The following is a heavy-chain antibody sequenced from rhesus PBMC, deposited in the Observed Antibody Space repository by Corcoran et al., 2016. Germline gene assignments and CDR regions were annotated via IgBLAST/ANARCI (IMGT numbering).Heavy chain of an antibody. V-gene: IGHV1-111*02. CDR1: GYTFTDHY. J-gene: IGHJ4*01. CDR3: ARFGSAGYYFDY. D-gene: IGHD4-29*01. CDR2: GDPEEGEA. Sequence: EVQLVQSGAEVKKPGASVKISCKASGYTFTDHYLTWVRQAPGKGLEWMGRGDPEEGEAEYAQKVQDRVTITADMATDTAYMELSSLRSEDTAVYYCARFGSAGYYFDYWGQGVLVTVSS.